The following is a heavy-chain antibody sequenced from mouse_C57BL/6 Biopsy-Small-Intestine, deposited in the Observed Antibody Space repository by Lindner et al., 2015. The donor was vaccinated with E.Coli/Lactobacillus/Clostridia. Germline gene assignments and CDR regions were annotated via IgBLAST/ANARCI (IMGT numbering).Heavy chain of an antibody. Sequence: VQLQESGPELVKPGASVKISCKASGYSFTDYYMHWVKQRTEQGLEWIGRIDPEDGETKYAPKFQGKATITADTSSNTAYLQLSSLTSEDTAVYYCARFYYGLDYWGQGTTLTVSS. CDR1: GYSFTDYY. J-gene: IGHJ2*01. CDR2: IDPEDGET. CDR3: ARFYYGLDY. D-gene: IGHD2-1*01. V-gene: IGHV14-2*01.